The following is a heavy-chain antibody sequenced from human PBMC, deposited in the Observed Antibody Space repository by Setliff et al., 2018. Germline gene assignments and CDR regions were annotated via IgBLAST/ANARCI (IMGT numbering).Heavy chain of an antibody. D-gene: IGHD3-3*01. CDR2: ISPYNGNT. CDR3: ARDLAGYDFWSGYSRGAYYYYYMDV. Sequence: ASVKVSCKASGYTFKTYGFTWVRQAPGQGLEWMGWISPYNGNTNSAQKFQGRVTMTTDTSMSTAYMELKSLRYDDTAVYYCARDLAGYDFWSGYSRGAYYYYYMDVWGKGTTVTVSS. J-gene: IGHJ6*03. V-gene: IGHV1-18*01. CDR1: GYTFKTYG.